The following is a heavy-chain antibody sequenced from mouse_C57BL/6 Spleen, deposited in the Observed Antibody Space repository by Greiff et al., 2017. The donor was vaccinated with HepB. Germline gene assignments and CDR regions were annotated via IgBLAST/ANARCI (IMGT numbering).Heavy chain of an antibody. D-gene: IGHD1-1*01. CDR3: ARSGDYYGSSYWYFDV. Sequence: EVQLQQSGPELVKPGASVKIPCKASGYTFTDYNMDWVKQSHGKSLEWIGDINPNNGGTIYNQKFKGKATLTVDKSSSTAYMELRSLTSEDTAVYYCARSGDYYGSSYWYFDVWGTGTTVIVSS. J-gene: IGHJ1*03. CDR1: GYTFTDYN. CDR2: INPNNGGT. V-gene: IGHV1-18*01.